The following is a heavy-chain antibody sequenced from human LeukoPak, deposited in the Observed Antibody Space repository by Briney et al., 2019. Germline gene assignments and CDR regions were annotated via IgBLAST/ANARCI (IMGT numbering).Heavy chain of an antibody. CDR3: ARSPPIWNYVDYFDY. Sequence: EASVKVSCKASGYSFSGYNIYWVRQAPGQGLEWMGRINPNNGDTNYEQSFQGRVTMTRDTSITTAYMELSSLRSDDTAVYYCARSPPIWNYVDYFDYWGQGVLVSVSS. CDR2: INPNNGDT. D-gene: IGHD1-7*01. CDR1: GYSFSGYN. J-gene: IGHJ4*02. V-gene: IGHV1-2*06.